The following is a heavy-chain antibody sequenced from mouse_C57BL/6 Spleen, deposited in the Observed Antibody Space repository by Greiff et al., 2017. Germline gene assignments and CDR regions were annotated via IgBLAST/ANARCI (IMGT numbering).Heavy chain of an antibody. CDR1: GYAFSSSW. CDR3: ARDYDYDFAY. V-gene: IGHV1-82*01. D-gene: IGHD2-4*01. Sequence: VKLMESGPELVKPGASVTISCKASGYAFSSSWLNWVKQRPGKGLEWIGRIYPGDGDTNYNGKFKGKATLTADKSSSTAYMQLSSLTSEDSAVYFCARDYDYDFAYWGQGTLVTVSA. CDR2: IYPGDGDT. J-gene: IGHJ3*01.